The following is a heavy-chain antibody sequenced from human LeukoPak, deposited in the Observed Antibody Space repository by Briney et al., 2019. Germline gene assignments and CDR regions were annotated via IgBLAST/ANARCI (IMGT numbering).Heavy chain of an antibody. CDR2: IYSGGST. CDR3: ARQSVMYYYDSSGYWDY. Sequence: GGSLRLSCAASGFTFSSNYMSWVRQAPGKGLEWVSVIYSGGSTYYADSVKGRFTISRDNSKNTLYLQMNSLRAEATALYYCARQSVMYYYDSSGYWDYWGQGTLVTVSS. D-gene: IGHD3-22*01. J-gene: IGHJ4*02. V-gene: IGHV3-53*01. CDR1: GFTFSSNY.